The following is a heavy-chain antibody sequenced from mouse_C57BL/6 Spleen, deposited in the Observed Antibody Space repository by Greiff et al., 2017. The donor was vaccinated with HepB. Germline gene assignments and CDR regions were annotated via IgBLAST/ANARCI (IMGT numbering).Heavy chain of an antibody. V-gene: IGHV1-15*01. J-gene: IGHJ3*01. CDR1: GYIFTDYE. Sequence: VQLQQSGAELVRPGASVTLSCKASGYIFTDYEMHWVKQTPVHGLEWIGAIDPETGGTAYNQKFKGKAILTADKSSSTAYMELRSLTSEDSAVYYCTRQLRLGFAYWGQGTLVTVSA. CDR2: IDPETGGT. CDR3: TRQLRLGFAY. D-gene: IGHD3-2*02.